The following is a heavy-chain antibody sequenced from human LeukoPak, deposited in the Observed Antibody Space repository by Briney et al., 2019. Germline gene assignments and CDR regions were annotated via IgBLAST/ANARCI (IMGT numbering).Heavy chain of an antibody. D-gene: IGHD6-19*01. Sequence: GSLRLSCAASGFTFSSYSMNWVRQPPGKGLEWIGEIYHSGSTNYTPSLKSRVTISIDKSKNQFSLKLSSVTAADTAVYYCALISRGIAVPGTELWGQGTLVTVSS. CDR1: GFTFSSYS. J-gene: IGHJ4*02. CDR3: ALISRGIAVPGTEL. V-gene: IGHV4-34*08. CDR2: IYHSGST.